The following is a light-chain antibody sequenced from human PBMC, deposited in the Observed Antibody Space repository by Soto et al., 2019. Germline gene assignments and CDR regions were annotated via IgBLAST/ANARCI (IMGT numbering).Light chain of an antibody. CDR3: QRYGSSPLIT. J-gene: IGKJ5*01. Sequence: ETVLTQSPVTLSLSPGVRATLSCRASQSVSSSSLAWYQQRPGQAPRLLIYGTSSRATGIPDRFSGSGSGTDFTLTISRLEPEDFAVYFCQRYGSSPLITFGQGTRLEI. V-gene: IGKV3-20*01. CDR1: QSVSSSS. CDR2: GTS.